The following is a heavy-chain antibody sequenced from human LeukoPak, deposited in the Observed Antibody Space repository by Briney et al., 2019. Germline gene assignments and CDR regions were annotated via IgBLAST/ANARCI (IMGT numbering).Heavy chain of an antibody. CDR3: ARVWFGESYPLFDY. Sequence: SQTLSLTCTVSGGSISSGGYYWIWIRQQPGKGLEWIGYIYYSGSTYYNPSLNTRVTISVYTSKNQFYLKLSVVTARATAVYYCARVWFGESYPLFDYWGQGTLVTVSS. CDR1: GGSISSGGYY. J-gene: IGHJ4*02. CDR2: IYYSGST. V-gene: IGHV4-31*03. D-gene: IGHD3-10*01.